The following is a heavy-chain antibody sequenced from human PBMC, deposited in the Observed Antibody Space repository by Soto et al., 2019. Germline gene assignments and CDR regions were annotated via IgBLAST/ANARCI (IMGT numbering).Heavy chain of an antibody. CDR3: ARQIYDSDTGPNFQYYFDS. J-gene: IGHJ4*02. CDR1: GYSFAGYW. V-gene: IGHV5-10-1*01. Sequence: PGESLKISCKVSGYSFAGYWITWVRQKPGKGLEWMGRIDPSDSQTYYSPSFRGHVTISVTKSITTVFLQWSSLRASDTAMYYCARQIYDSDTGPNFQYYFDSWGQGTPVTVYS. D-gene: IGHD3-22*01. CDR2: IDPSDSQT.